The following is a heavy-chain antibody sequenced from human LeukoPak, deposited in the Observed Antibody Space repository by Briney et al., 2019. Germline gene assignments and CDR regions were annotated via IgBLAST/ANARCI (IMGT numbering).Heavy chain of an antibody. CDR2: ISYDGIEK. CDR1: GFTFRNYA. J-gene: IGHJ5*02. D-gene: IGHD3-3*01. CDR3: AKESLGITIFGVVIEQHEWFDP. Sequence: PGGSLRLSCVASGFTFRNYAMHWVRQAPGRGLEWVAVISYDGIEKYYADSVKGRFTISRDNSKNTLYLQMNSLRAEDTAVYYCAKESLGITIFGVVIEQHEWFDPWGQGTLVTVSS. V-gene: IGHV3-30-3*01.